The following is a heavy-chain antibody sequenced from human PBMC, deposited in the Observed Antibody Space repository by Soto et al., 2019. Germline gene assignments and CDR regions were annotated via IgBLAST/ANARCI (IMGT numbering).Heavy chain of an antibody. V-gene: IGHV1-58*01. Sequence: SVKFYCKASGFTFTSSAVQWVRQARGQRLEWIGWIVVGSGNTNYAQKFQERVTITRDMSTSTAYMELSSLRSEDTAVYYCARRKGDYYDSSGYHYYFGYWGQGTLVTAPQ. D-gene: IGHD3-22*01. CDR2: IVVGSGNT. CDR1: GFTFTSSA. J-gene: IGHJ4*02. CDR3: ARRKGDYYDSSGYHYYFGY.